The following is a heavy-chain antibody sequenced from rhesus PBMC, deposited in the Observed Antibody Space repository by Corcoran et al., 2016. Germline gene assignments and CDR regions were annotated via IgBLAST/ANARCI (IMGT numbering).Heavy chain of an antibody. Sequence: QVQLQESGPGLVKPSETLSLTCTVSGSSISSYWWRWIRQPPGKGLEWVGEINGNSGSTHHNPSLKSRVTISRDTSKNQFSLKLSSVTAADTAVYYCAIVDCTGSGCYAPRNDYWGQGVLVTVSS. CDR3: AIVDCTGSGCYAPRNDY. V-gene: IGHV4-80*01. CDR1: GSSISSYW. CDR2: INGNSGST. D-gene: IGHD2-21*01. J-gene: IGHJ4*01.